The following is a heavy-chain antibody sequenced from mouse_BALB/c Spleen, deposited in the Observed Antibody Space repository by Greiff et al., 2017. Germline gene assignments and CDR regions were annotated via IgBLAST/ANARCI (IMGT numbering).Heavy chain of an antibody. J-gene: IGHJ4*01. CDR2: IWGDGST. Sequence: VKLMESGPGLVAPSQSLSITCTVSGFSFTGYGVNWVRQPPGKGLEWLGMIWGDGSTDYNSALKSRLSISKDNSKSQVFLKMNSLQTDDTARYYCARLRYAMDYWGQGTSVTVSS. CDR1: GFSFTGYG. CDR3: ARLRYAMDY. V-gene: IGHV2-6-7*01. D-gene: IGHD1-1*01.